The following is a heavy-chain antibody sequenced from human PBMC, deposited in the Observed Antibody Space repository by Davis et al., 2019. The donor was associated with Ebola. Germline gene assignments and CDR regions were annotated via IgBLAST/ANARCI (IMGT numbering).Heavy chain of an antibody. J-gene: IGHJ2*01. CDR3: AKNPVIGQWYYDL. Sequence: GESLKISCAASGFTVSSNYMSWVRQAPGKGLEWVSVIYSGGSTYYADSVKGRFTISRDNSKTTLFLQMNSLRTEDTAVYYCAKNPVIGQWYYDLWGRGTLVIVSS. CDR1: GFTVSSNY. V-gene: IGHV3-53*05. CDR2: IYSGGST. D-gene: IGHD2-21*01.